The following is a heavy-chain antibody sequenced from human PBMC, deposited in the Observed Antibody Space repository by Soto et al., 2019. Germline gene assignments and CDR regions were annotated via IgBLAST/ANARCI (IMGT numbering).Heavy chain of an antibody. CDR2: INPSGGST. J-gene: IGHJ5*02. Sequence: ASVKVSCKASGYTFTSYYMHWVRQAPGQGLEWMGIINPSGGSTSYAQKFQGRVTITADESTSTAYMELSSLRSEDTAVYYCARMTELRGWFDPWGQGTLVTVSS. D-gene: IGHD1-7*01. CDR3: ARMTELRGWFDP. V-gene: IGHV1-46*01. CDR1: GYTFTSYY.